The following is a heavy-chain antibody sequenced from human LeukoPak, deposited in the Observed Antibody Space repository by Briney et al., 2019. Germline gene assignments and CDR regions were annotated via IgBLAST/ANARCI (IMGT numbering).Heavy chain of an antibody. V-gene: IGHV1-46*01. CDR1: GYTFTSYY. Sequence: ASVKVSCKASGYTFTSYYMHWVRQAPGQGLEWMGIINPSGGSTSYAQKFQGRVTMTRDTSTSTVYMELSSLRSEDTAVYCCARERPPHYYFDYWGQGTLVTVSS. J-gene: IGHJ4*02. D-gene: IGHD3-3*02. CDR3: ARERPPHYYFDY. CDR2: INPSGGST.